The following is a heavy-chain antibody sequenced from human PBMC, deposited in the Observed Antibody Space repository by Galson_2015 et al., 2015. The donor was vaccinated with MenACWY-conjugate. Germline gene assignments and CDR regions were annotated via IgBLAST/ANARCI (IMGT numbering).Heavy chain of an antibody. V-gene: IGHV3-21*01. J-gene: IGHJ5*02. CDR1: GFTFSNYN. Sequence: SLRLSCAASGFTFSNYNMNWVRQTPGKGLEWVSCISSSSSYIYYADSVKGRFTISRDNAKNSLYLQMNSLRAEDTAVYYCAKGTIAARPNWSDPWGQGTLVTVSS. CDR2: ISSSSSYI. CDR3: AKGTIAARPNWSDP. D-gene: IGHD6-6*01.